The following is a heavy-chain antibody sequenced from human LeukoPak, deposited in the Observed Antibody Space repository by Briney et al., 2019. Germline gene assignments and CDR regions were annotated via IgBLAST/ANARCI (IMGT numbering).Heavy chain of an antibody. V-gene: IGHV4-30-2*01. J-gene: IGHJ3*02. CDR3: ASRITIFGVAENDAFDI. D-gene: IGHD3-3*01. CDR2: IYHSGST. CDR1: GGSISSGGYY. Sequence: PSETLSLTCTVSGGSISSGGYYWSWIRQPPGKGLEWIGYIYHSGSTYYNPSLKSRVTISVDRSKNQFSLKLSSVTAADTAVYYCASRITIFGVAENDAFDIWGQGTMVTVSS.